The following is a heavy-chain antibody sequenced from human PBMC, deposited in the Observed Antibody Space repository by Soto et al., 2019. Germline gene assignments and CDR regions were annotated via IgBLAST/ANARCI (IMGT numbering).Heavy chain of an antibody. J-gene: IGHJ4*02. V-gene: IGHV4-4*09. D-gene: IGHD3-16*01. Sequence: QVQLQESGPGLVKPSETLSLTCTVSGGSMRGQHWSWIRQPPGKGLEWIGHHSDSTNYNPSLKSLITISTYTSKNQFSLKLSSVTAADTAVYYCATYTVGEGGRGYWGQGTLVTVSS. CDR3: ATYTVGEGGRGY. CDR2: HHSDST. CDR1: GGSMRGQH.